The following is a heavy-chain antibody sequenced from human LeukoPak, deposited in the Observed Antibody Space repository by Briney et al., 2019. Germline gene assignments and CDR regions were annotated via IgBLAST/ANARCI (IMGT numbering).Heavy chain of an antibody. CDR2: MNPNSGNT. V-gene: IGHV1-8*03. Sequence: ASVKVSCKASGYTFTSYDINWVRQATGQGLEWMGWMNPNSGNTGYAQRFQGRVTITRNTSISTAYMELSSLRSEDTAVYYCARSGLENYFDYWGQGTLVTVSS. D-gene: IGHD3-3*01. J-gene: IGHJ4*02. CDR3: ARSGLENYFDY. CDR1: GYTFTSYD.